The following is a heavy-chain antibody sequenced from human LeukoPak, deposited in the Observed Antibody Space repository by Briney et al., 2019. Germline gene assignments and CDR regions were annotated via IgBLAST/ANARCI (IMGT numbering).Heavy chain of an antibody. CDR1: GFTFSSYA. CDR3: AKDPAWEDIVVVPDY. CDR2: ISGSGGST. V-gene: IGHV3-23*01. J-gene: IGHJ4*02. D-gene: IGHD2-2*01. Sequence: GGSLRLSCAASGFTFSSYAMSRVRQAPGKGLEWVSAISGSGGSTYYADSVKGRFTISRDNSKNTLCLQMNSLRAEDTAVYYCAKDPAWEDIVVVPDYWGQGTLVTVSS.